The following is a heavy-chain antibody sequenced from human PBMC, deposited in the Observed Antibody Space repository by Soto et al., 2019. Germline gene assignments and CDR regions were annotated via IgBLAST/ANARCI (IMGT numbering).Heavy chain of an antibody. CDR3: ATHPSDLWFDP. D-gene: IGHD2-21*02. V-gene: IGHV4-39*01. CDR2: IYYSGST. CDR1: GGSISSSSYF. Sequence: QLQLQESGPGLVKPSETLSLTCTVSGGSISSSSYFWGWIRQPPGKGLEWIGSIYYSGSTYYNPSLKPRVTVSVATSKTQFSLTLRSVTAAHTAVYYSATHPSDLWFDPWGQGTLVTVSS. J-gene: IGHJ5*02.